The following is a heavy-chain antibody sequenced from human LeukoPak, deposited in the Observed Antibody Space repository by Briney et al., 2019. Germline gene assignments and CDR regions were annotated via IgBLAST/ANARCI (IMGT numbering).Heavy chain of an antibody. CDR3: ARAVELWFGELFGAFDI. V-gene: IGHV4-38-2*01. D-gene: IGHD3-10*01. CDR2: IYHSGST. CDR1: GYSISSGYD. Sequence: SETLSLTCAVSGYSISSGYDWGWIRQPPGKGLEWIGSIYHSGSTYYNPSLKSRVTISVDTSKNQFSLKLSSVTAADTAVYYCARAVELWFGELFGAFDIWGQGTMVTVSS. J-gene: IGHJ3*02.